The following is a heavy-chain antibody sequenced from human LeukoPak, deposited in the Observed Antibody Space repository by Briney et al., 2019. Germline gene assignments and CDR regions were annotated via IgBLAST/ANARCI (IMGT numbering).Heavy chain of an antibody. J-gene: IGHJ3*01. D-gene: IGHD2-2*01. CDR2: IAYDGNRE. Sequence: EASLRLSCASSQFNLRGHSAHWVRQAPGKGLQWVGGIAYDGNREYHADSVKGRCTISRDDSKNTVHLQMSSLNAEDTAVYYCSRQGPMPGDALDAWGQGTLVTVTS. CDR3: SRQGPMPGDALDA. CDR1: QFNLRGHS. V-gene: IGHV3-30*04.